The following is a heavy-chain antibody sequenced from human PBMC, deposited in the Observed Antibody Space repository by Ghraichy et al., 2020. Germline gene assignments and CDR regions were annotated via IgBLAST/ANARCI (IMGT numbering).Heavy chain of an antibody. CDR2: VFPRGST. CDR3: ARSGPTAPPPVFDY. V-gene: IGHV4-4*07. CDR1: GGSISSYY. D-gene: IGHD2-21*02. Sequence: SETLSLTCTVSGGSISSYYWSWIRQPAGGGLEWIGRVFPRGSTNYNPSLKSRVTISVDTSRKKFSLNLSSVTAADTAMYYCARSGPTAPPPVFDYWGQGILVTVSS. J-gene: IGHJ4*02.